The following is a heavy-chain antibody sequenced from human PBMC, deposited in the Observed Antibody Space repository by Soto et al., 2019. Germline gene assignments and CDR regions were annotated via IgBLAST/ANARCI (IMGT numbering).Heavy chain of an antibody. J-gene: IGHJ6*03. CDR3: ARRGGSYYYYYYYYMDV. CDR2: IYYSGST. V-gene: IGHV4-39*01. Sequence: SETLSLTCTVSGGSISSSSYYWGWIRQPPGKGLEWIGSIYYSGSTYYNPSLKSRVTISVDTSKNQFSLKLSSVTAADTAVYYCARRGGSYYYYYYYYMDVWGKGTTVTVSS. D-gene: IGHD1-26*01. CDR1: GGSISSSSYY.